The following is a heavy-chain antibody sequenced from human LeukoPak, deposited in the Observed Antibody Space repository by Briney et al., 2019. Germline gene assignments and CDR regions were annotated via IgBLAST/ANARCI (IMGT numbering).Heavy chain of an antibody. J-gene: IGHJ6*03. Sequence: GGSLRLSCAASGFTFSSYSMNWVRQAPGKGLEWVSSISSSSSYIYYADSVKGRFTTSRDNAKNSLYLQMNSLRAEDTAVYYCARDRFRIPSSGNYYYYMDVWGKGTTVTVSS. CDR2: ISSSSSYI. V-gene: IGHV3-21*01. D-gene: IGHD1-14*01. CDR3: ARDRFRIPSSGNYYYYMDV. CDR1: GFTFSSYS.